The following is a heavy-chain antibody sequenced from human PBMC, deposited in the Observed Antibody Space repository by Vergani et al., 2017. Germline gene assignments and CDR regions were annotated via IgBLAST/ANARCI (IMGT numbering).Heavy chain of an antibody. J-gene: IGHJ4*02. CDR3: ARHERGYYYDSSGYLIDY. CDR2: ISAYNGNT. D-gene: IGHD3-22*01. CDR1: GYTFTSYG. Sequence: QVQLVQSGAEVKKPGASVKVSCKASGYTFTSYGISWVRQAPGQGLEWMGWISAYNGNTNYAQKLQGRVTMTTDTSTSTAYLQWSSLKASDTAMYYCARHERGYYYDSSGYLIDYWGQGTLVTVSS. V-gene: IGHV1-18*01.